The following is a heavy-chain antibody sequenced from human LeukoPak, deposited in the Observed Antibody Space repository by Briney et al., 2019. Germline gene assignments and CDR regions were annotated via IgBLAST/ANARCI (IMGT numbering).Heavy chain of an antibody. CDR2: ISWDGGST. CDR1: GFTFDDYA. D-gene: IGHD6-19*01. Sequence: GGSLRLSCAASGFTFDDYAMHWVRQAPGKGLEWVSLISWDGGSTYYADSVKGRFTISRDNSKNSLYLQMNSLRAEDTALYYCAKDRRPAVTGFNFDYWGQGTLVTVSS. J-gene: IGHJ4*02. V-gene: IGHV3-43D*03. CDR3: AKDRRPAVTGFNFDY.